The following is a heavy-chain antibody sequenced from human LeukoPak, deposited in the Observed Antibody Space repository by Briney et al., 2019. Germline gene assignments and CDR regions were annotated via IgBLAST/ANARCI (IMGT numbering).Heavy chain of an antibody. J-gene: IGHJ1*01. CDR3: ARVPLANYYDSSGYQYFQH. Sequence: ASVKVSCKASGYTFTGYYMHWVRQAPGQGLKWMGWINPNSGGTNYAQKFQGRVTMTRDTSISTAYMELSRLRSDDTAVYFCARVPLANYYDSSGYQYFQHWGQGTLVTVSS. V-gene: IGHV1-2*02. CDR2: INPNSGGT. CDR1: GYTFTGYY. D-gene: IGHD3-22*01.